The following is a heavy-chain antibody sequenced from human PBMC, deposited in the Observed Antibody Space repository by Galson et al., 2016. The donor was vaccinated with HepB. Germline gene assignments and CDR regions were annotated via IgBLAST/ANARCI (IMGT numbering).Heavy chain of an antibody. CDR3: ARVRCSTFRCQNWFDP. J-gene: IGHJ5*02. CDR1: GDSVSSNSAA. D-gene: IGHD2/OR15-2a*01. V-gene: IGHV6-1*01. Sequence: CAISGDSVSSNSAAWTWIRQSPLRGLEWLGMTYYRSKWYNDYAVSVKSRISIHPDTSKNQFSLQLNSVTPEDTAVYYCARVRCSTFRCQNWFDPWGQGTLATVSS. CDR2: TYYRSKWYN.